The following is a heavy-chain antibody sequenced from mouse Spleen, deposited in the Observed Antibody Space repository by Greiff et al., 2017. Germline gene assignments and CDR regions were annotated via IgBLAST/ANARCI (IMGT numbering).Heavy chain of an antibody. CDR3: ARRYGSSYFDC. Sequence: VQLQQPGAELVKPGASVKLSCKASGYTFTSYWMQWVKQRPGQGLEWIGEIDPSDSYTNYNQKFKGKATLTVDTSSSTAYMQLSSLTSEDSAVYYCARRYGSSYFDCWGQGTTLTGSS. D-gene: IGHD1-1*01. CDR1: GYTFTSYW. CDR2: IDPSDSYT. V-gene: IGHV1-50*01. J-gene: IGHJ2*01.